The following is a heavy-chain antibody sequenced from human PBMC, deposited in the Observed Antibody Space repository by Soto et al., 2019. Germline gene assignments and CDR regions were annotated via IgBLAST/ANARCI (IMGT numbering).Heavy chain of an antibody. Sequence: SGKVSCQASRGTFSSYSIICVRQAPGQGLEWMGGIIPIFGTANYAQKFQGRVTITADESTSTAYMELSSLRSEHTAVYYCARGRSIAVAGTGFLKNWFDPWGQGNLVNVS. CDR1: RGTFSSYS. J-gene: IGHJ5*02. D-gene: IGHD6-19*01. CDR3: ARGRSIAVAGTGFLKNWFDP. V-gene: IGHV1-69*13. CDR2: IIPIFGTA.